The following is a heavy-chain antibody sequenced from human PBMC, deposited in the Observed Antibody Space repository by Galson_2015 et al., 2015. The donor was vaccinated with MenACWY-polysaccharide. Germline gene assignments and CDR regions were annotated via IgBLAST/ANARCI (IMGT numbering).Heavy chain of an antibody. CDR2: ITGSSETI. CDR1: GFDFTRYR. V-gene: IGHV3-48*01. Sequence: SLRLSCAASGFDFTRYRMNWVRQAPGKGLEWLSYITGSSETIYYADSVKGRFTISRDNAQKSLVLQLRSLTVEDTAVYYCARERATVIADSNGMDVWGQGTAVTVSS. CDR3: ARERATVIADSNGMDV. D-gene: IGHD2-21*01. J-gene: IGHJ6*02.